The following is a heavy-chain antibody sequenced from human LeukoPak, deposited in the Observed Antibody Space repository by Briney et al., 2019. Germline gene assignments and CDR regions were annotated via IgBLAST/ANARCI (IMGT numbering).Heavy chain of an antibody. Sequence: PSQTLSLTCTVSGGSISSGGYYWSWIRQHPGKGLEWIGYIYYSGSTYYNPSLKSRVTISVDTSKNQFSLKLSSVTAADTAVYYRARVHWNDVKERYTNKWFDPWGQGTLVTVSS. V-gene: IGHV4-31*03. CDR3: ARVHWNDVKERYTNKWFDP. CDR1: GGSISSGGYY. CDR2: IYYSGST. J-gene: IGHJ5*02. D-gene: IGHD1-1*01.